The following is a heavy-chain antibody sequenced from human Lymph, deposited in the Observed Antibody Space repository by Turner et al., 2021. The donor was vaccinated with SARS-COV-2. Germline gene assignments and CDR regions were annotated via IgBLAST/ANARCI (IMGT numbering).Heavy chain of an antibody. CDR3: ARGIYDSGGYLSYYFDY. CDR1: GFTFSSYG. CDR2: IWYDGSNK. Sequence: QVQLVESGGGVVQPGRSLRLSCAASGFTFSSYGMHWVRQAPGKGLEWVAFIWYDGSNKYYADSVKGRFTISRDNSKNTLYLQMNGLRAEDTAVYYCARGIYDSGGYLSYYFDYWGQGTLVTVSS. J-gene: IGHJ4*02. V-gene: IGHV3-33*01. D-gene: IGHD3-22*01.